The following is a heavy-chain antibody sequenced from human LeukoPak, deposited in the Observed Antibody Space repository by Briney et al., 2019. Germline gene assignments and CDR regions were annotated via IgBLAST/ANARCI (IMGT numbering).Heavy chain of an antibody. Sequence: SETLSLTCTVSGGSISSYYWSWIRQPAGKGLEWIGRIYTSGSTNYNPSLKSRVTMSVDTSKNQFSPKLSSVTAADTAVYYCARDSYYYDSSGYYWFDPWGQGTLVTVSS. V-gene: IGHV4-4*07. CDR2: IYTSGST. CDR3: ARDSYYYDSSGYYWFDP. D-gene: IGHD3-22*01. CDR1: GGSISSYY. J-gene: IGHJ5*02.